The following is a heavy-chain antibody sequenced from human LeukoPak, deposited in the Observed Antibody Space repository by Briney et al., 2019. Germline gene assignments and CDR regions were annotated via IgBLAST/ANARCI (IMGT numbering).Heavy chain of an antibody. D-gene: IGHD1-26*01. Sequence: SEAPSLPFPVSGGSISSYYWSWIRRPPGKGLEWIGYIYYSGRTNYNPSLKSRVTILVDTSKNQFSLNLSSMTAADTAVDYCARHGIVGATETVEYWGQGTLVTVSS. CDR1: GGSISSYY. J-gene: IGHJ4*02. CDR2: IYYSGRT. CDR3: ARHGIVGATETVEY. V-gene: IGHV4-59*08.